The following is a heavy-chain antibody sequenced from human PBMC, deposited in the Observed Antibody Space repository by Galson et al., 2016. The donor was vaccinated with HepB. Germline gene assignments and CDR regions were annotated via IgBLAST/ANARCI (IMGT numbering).Heavy chain of an antibody. CDR3: ARVNFGGSSGWYPLDF. J-gene: IGHJ4*02. V-gene: IGHV2-70*01. Sequence: PALVKPTQTLTLTCTFSGFSLNTSGMCVSWIRQPPGKALEWLALIDWDDDKYYSTSLKTRLTISKDTSKNQVVLTMTNMDPVDTATYYCARVNFGGSSGWYPLDFWGQGTLVTVSS. CDR2: IDWDDDK. CDR1: GFSLNTSGMC. D-gene: IGHD6-19*01.